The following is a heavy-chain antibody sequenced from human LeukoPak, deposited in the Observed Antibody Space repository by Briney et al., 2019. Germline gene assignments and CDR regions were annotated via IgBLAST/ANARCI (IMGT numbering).Heavy chain of an antibody. J-gene: IGHJ4*02. V-gene: IGHV3-23*01. Sequence: GGSLRLSCAASGFTLSTYAMSWARQTPGKGLEWVAATSSSDAGTYHADSVRGRFTISRDNSKNTLYLQMNSLRAEDAAVYFCAKAPVTSCRGAYCYPFDSWGQGTLVTVSS. CDR3: AKAPVTSCRGAYCYPFDS. CDR1: GFTLSTYA. CDR2: TSSSDAGT. D-gene: IGHD2-21*01.